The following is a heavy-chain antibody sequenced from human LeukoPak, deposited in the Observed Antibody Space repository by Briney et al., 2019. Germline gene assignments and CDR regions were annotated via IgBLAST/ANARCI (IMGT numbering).Heavy chain of an antibody. CDR3: ARDDNYGIFVNVDY. D-gene: IGHD4-11*01. J-gene: IGHJ4*02. Sequence: ASVKVSCKASGYSFILYGISWVRQAPGQGPEWMGWISTSTGDTKYTQKFHGRVTLTTDTSTSTAYMELRSLRSDDSAVYYCARDDNYGIFVNVDYWGQGTLVTVSS. V-gene: IGHV1-18*01. CDR1: GYSFILYG. CDR2: ISTSTGDT.